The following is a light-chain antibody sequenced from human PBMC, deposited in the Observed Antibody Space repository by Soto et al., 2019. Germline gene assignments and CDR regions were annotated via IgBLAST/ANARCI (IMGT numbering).Light chain of an antibody. Sequence: DIVMTQSPLSLSVTPGEPASIPCRSSQSLRHSNGYIFLAWYLQKPGQSPQLLVSFGSNRASGVPDRFSGSGSGTDLTWKSSRVEAEDVGVYYCMRVLQTPYSFGQGTKL. CDR2: FGS. V-gene: IGKV2-28*01. J-gene: IGKJ2*01. CDR3: MRVLQTPYS. CDR1: QSLRHSNGYIF.